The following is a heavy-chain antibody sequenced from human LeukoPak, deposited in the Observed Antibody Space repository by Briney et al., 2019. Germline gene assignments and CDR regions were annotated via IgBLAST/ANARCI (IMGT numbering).Heavy chain of an antibody. Sequence: GGSLRLSCAASGFTFSSFAINWVRQPPGKGLEWVPAITASGGSTYYADSLKHRFTISRDNSNNTVFLQMSSLRAEDSAVYYWAKTGNIMVRGLGFFHSWGQGTLGTVSS. D-gene: IGHD3-10*01. J-gene: IGHJ4*02. V-gene: IGHV3-23*01. CDR3: AKTGNIMVRGLGFFHS. CDR1: GFTFSSFA. CDR2: ITASGGST.